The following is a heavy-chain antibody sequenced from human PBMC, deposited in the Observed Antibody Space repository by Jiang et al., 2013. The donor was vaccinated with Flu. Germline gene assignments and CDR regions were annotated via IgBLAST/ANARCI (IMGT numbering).Heavy chain of an antibody. CDR3: ARAYGGNYFDY. CDR1: GGSISSYY. J-gene: IGHJ4*02. D-gene: IGHD4-23*01. CDR2: IYYSGST. Sequence: PGLVKPSETLSLTCTVSGGSISSYYWSWIRQPPGKGLEWIGYIYYSGSTNYNPSLKSRVTISVDTSKNQVSLKLSSVTAADTAVYYCARAYGGNYFDYWGQGTLVTVCS. V-gene: IGHV4-59*01.